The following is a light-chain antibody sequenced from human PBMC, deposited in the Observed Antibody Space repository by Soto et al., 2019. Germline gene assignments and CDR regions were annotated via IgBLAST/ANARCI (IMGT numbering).Light chain of an antibody. CDR1: SSNIGAGYD. CDR3: QSYDSRLGGYV. Sequence: QSVLTQPPSVSGAPGQRVTISCTGSSSNIGAGYDVHWYQQLPGTAPKLLIYGNSDRPSGVPDRFSGSKSGTSASLAITGLQAEDEADYYGQSYDSRLGGYVSGTGTKVPVL. CDR2: GNS. V-gene: IGLV1-40*01. J-gene: IGLJ1*01.